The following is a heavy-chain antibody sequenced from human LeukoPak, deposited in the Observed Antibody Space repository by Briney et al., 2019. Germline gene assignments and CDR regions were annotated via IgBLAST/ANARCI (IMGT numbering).Heavy chain of an antibody. CDR2: IYSAGTT. D-gene: IGHD2-15*01. CDR3: ASYSAFDI. Sequence: GGSLRLSCAVSGFTVSSNYMSWVRQAPGKGLEWISVIYSAGTTYYADSVKGRFTISRDNSKNTLYLQMNSLRAEDTAVYYCASYSAFDIWGQGTMVTVSS. J-gene: IGHJ3*02. V-gene: IGHV3-66*01. CDR1: GFTVSSNY.